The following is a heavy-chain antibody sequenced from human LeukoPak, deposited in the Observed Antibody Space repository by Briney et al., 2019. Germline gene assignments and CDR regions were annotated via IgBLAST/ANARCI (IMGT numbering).Heavy chain of an antibody. J-gene: IGHJ4*02. CDR2: IYYSGST. V-gene: IGHV4-39*01. CDR3: AGQWYGSGWYGQGVFDY. CDR1: GDSISSSSYY. Sequence: SETLSLTCTVSGDSISSSSYYWGWIRQPPGRGLEWFGCIYYSGSTYYNPSLKSRVTISVDTSKNQFSLKLSPVTAADTAVYYCAGQWYGSGWYGQGVFDYWGQGTLVTVSS. D-gene: IGHD6-19*01.